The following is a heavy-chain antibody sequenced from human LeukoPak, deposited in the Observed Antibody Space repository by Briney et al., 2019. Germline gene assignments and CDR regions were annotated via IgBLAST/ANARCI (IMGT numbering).Heavy chain of an antibody. Sequence: GRSLRLSCAASGFTFSSYTMHWVRQAPGKGLEWVAVMSYDGSNKYYADSVKGRFTISRDDSKNTLYLQMNSLRAEDTAVYYCSRAGSSCWFLYYFDYWGQGTLVNVSS. D-gene: IGHD6-19*01. CDR1: GFTFSSYT. J-gene: IGHJ4*02. CDR2: MSYDGSNK. V-gene: IGHV3-30-3*01. CDR3: SRAGSSCWFLYYFDY.